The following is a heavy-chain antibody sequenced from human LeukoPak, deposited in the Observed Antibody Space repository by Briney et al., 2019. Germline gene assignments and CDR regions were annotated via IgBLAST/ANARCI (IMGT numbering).Heavy chain of an antibody. CDR2: IKQDGSEK. V-gene: IGHV3-7*01. J-gene: IGHJ4*02. D-gene: IGHD4-23*01. CDR1: GFTFSTYW. CDR3: ARTRYGGNPGRTSYFGY. Sequence: GGSLRLSCAASGFTFSTYWMTWVRQAPGKGLEWVAKIKQDGSEKYYVDPVKGRFTISRDNAKNSLYLQMNSLRAEDTAVYYCARTRYGGNPGRTSYFGYWGQGTVVTVSS.